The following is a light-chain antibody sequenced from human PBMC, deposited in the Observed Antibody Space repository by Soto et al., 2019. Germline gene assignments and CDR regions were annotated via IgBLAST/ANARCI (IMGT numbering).Light chain of an antibody. V-gene: IGKV1-5*01. CDR2: DVS. CDR1: QNISSW. J-gene: IGKJ5*01. CDR3: QQLNSYSPIT. Sequence: DIQMTQSPATLSASVGDRVTLTCRASQNISSWLAWYQQKPGKAPKLLIYDVSTLRSGVPSRFSGGGSGTEFILTISSLQPEDYATYYCQQLNSYSPITFGQGTRLEIK.